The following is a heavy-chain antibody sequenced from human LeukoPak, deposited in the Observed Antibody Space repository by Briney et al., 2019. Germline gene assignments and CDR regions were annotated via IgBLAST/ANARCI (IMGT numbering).Heavy chain of an antibody. D-gene: IGHD4-17*01. CDR1: GGSISSSSYY. CDR3: ARTNYGADFDY. J-gene: IGHJ4*02. Sequence: SETLSLTCTVSGGSISSSSYYWGWIRQPPGKGLEWIGSIYYSGSTNYNPSLKSRVTISVDTSKNQFSLKLSSVTAADTAVYYCARTNYGADFDYWGQGTLLTVSS. CDR2: IYYSGST. V-gene: IGHV4-39*07.